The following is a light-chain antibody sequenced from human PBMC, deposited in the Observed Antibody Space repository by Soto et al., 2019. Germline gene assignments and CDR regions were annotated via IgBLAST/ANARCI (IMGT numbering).Light chain of an antibody. J-gene: IGLJ2*01. V-gene: IGLV2-14*01. CDR1: SRDVGGYNY. CDR3: SSYISSSTFVV. CDR2: EVS. Sequence: QSALTQPASVSGSPGQSITISCTGTSRDVGGYNYVSWHQQHPGKAPKVIITEVSNRPSGVSNPFSGSKSGNTASLTISGLQAEDEADYYCSSYISSSTFVVFGGGTKLTVL.